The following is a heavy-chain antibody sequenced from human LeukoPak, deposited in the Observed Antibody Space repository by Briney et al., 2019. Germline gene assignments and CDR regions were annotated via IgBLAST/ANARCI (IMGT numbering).Heavy chain of an antibody. CDR2: INHSGST. V-gene: IGHV4-34*01. CDR1: GGSFSGYY. D-gene: IGHD3-22*01. CDR3: ARGRLYYDSSGYYLSKKLFDY. J-gene: IGHJ4*02. Sequence: KASETLPLTCAVYGGSFSGYYWSWIRQPPGKGLEWIGEINHSGSTNYNPSLKSRVTISVDTSKNQFSLKLSSVTAADTAVYYCARGRLYYDSSGYYLSKKLFDYWGQGTLVTVSS.